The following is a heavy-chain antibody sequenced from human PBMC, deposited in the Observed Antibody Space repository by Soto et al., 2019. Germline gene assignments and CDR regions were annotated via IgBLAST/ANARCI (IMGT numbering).Heavy chain of an antibody. CDR2: ISHDGTNR. J-gene: IGHJ4*02. CDR1: GFAFNIYA. D-gene: IGHD3-3*01. Sequence: PGGSLRLSCAASGFAFNIYAIHWVRQAPGKGLEWGAVISHDGTNRYYTDSVRGRFTISRDNSKNTVYLEMDSLRADDTAVYYCARSSGVPTPDFDYWGQGTLVTVSS. V-gene: IGHV3-30-3*01. CDR3: ARSSGVPTPDFDY.